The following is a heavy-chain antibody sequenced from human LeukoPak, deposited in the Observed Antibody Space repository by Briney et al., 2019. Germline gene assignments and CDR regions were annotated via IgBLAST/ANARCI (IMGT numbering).Heavy chain of an antibody. D-gene: IGHD6-19*01. CDR2: ITYSGST. J-gene: IGHJ4*02. CDR1: GGSITSNSYY. CDR3: ARRRGYSSGWYLLYYFDY. Sequence: PSETLSLTCTVSGGSITSNSYYWGWIRQPPGKGLEWIGSITYSGSTYYNPSLKRRVTISIDTSKNQFSLKLSSVTAADTAVYYCARRRGYSSGWYLLYYFDYWGQGTLVTVSS. V-gene: IGHV4-39*07.